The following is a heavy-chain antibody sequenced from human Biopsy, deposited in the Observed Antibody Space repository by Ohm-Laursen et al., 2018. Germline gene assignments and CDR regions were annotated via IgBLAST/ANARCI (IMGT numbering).Heavy chain of an antibody. CDR1: GYTFTSYE. D-gene: IGHD3-10*01. CDR3: ARADPPLFYYGSGSSNWFDP. V-gene: IGHV1-8*01. J-gene: IGHJ5*02. CDR2: MNPDSGNT. Sequence: ASVKVSCNVSGYTFTSYEINWVRQATGQGLEWMGWMNPDSGNTGYAQNFQGRVTMTRNTSISTAYMELSSLRSEDTAVYFCARADPPLFYYGSGSSNWFDPWGQGTLVTVSS.